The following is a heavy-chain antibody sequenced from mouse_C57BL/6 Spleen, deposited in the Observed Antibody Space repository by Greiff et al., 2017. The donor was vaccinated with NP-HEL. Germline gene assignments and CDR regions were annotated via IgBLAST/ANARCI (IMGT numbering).Heavy chain of an antibody. CDR2: IYWDDDK. Sequence: QVQLKESGPGILQSSQTLSLTCSFSGFSLSTSGMGVSWIRQPSGKGLEWLAHIYWDDDKRYNPSLKSRLTISKDTSRNQVFLKITSVDTADTATYYCARTVGTGTSGAWFAYWGQGTLVTVSA. CDR1: GFSLSTSGMG. CDR3: ARTVGTGTSGAWFAY. V-gene: IGHV8-12*01. J-gene: IGHJ3*01. D-gene: IGHD4-1*01.